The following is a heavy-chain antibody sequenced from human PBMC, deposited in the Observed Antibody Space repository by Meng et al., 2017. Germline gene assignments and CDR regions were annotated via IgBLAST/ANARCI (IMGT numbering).Heavy chain of an antibody. V-gene: IGHV4-31*03. CDR3: ARCADYGDYEEYYFDY. J-gene: IGHJ4*02. CDR2: IYYSGST. D-gene: IGHD4-17*01. Sequence: QVQLQESGPDLVKPSQTLSLTCTVSGGSISSGGYYWSWIRQHPGKGLEWIGYIYYSGSTYYNPSLKSRVTISVDTSKNQFSLKLSSVTAADTAVYYCARCADYGDYEEYYFDYWGQGTLVTVSS. CDR1: GGSISSGGYY.